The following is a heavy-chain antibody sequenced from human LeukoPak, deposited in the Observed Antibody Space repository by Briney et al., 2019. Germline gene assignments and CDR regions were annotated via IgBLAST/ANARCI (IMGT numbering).Heavy chain of an antibody. D-gene: IGHD6-19*01. J-gene: IGHJ4*02. CDR3: ARSSGWHFDFDY. V-gene: IGHV4-59*08. Sequence: SETLSLTCTVSGGSISSYYWSWIRQPPGKGLEWIGYIYYSGSTNYNPSLKSRVTISVDTSKNQFSLKLSSVTAADTAVYYCARSSGWHFDFDYWGQGTLVTVSS. CDR2: IYYSGST. CDR1: GGSISSYY.